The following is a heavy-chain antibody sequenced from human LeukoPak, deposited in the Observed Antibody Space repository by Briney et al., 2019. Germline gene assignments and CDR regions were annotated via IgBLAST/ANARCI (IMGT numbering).Heavy chain of an antibody. Sequence: PGGSLRLSCAASGFTFSSYSMNWVRQAPGEGLVWVSRLDTGGRTTTYADSVRGRFTISRDNAKDTLYLQMNSLRAEDTAVYYCASGLLMAGGTLDHWGRGTLVTVSS. D-gene: IGHD6-19*01. CDR3: ASGLLMAGGTLDH. J-gene: IGHJ4*02. CDR1: GFTFSSYS. V-gene: IGHV3-74*01. CDR2: LDTGGRTT.